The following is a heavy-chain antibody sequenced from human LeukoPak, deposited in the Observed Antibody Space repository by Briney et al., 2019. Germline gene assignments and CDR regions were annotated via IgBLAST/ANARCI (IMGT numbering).Heavy chain of an antibody. CDR2: TYYRSTWYN. J-gene: IGHJ2*01. CDR3: ARDRGRYIDL. CDR1: VDSVSTNSAA. V-gene: IGHV6-1*01. Sequence: SQTLSLTCAISVDSVSTNSAAWNCIRHSPSRGLEWLGRTYYRSTWYNDYAVSVKSRITINPDTSKNQFSLQLNAVTPEDTAVYYWARDRGRYIDLWGRGTLVTVSS. D-gene: IGHD3-10*01.